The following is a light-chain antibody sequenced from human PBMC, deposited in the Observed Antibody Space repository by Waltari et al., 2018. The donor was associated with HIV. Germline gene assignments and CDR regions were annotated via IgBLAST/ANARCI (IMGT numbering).Light chain of an antibody. CDR2: SNN. CDR1: GSNVGVNF. Sequence: QSVLTQAPSASGTPGQRVTLSCSGTGSNVGVNFVSWYQQLQGMAPKLLIYSNNERPSRFPDRFSGSKSGTSASLAISGLRSEDEAVYFCAAWDDSVSGWAFGEGTKVTVL. V-gene: IGLV1-47*01. J-gene: IGLJ2*01. CDR3: AAWDDSVSGWA.